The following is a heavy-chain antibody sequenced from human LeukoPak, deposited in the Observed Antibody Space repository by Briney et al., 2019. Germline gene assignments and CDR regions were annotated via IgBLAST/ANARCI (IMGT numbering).Heavy chain of an antibody. Sequence: PGGSLRLSCAASGFTFSSFGMHWFRQAPGKGLEWVGFIRSKAYGGTTEYAASVKGRFTISRDDSKSIAYLQMNSLKTEDTAVYYCTREDTTVTTPPDYWGQGTLVTVSS. V-gene: IGHV3-49*03. CDR2: IRSKAYGGTT. CDR1: GFTFSSFG. J-gene: IGHJ4*02. CDR3: TREDTTVTTPPDY. D-gene: IGHD4-17*01.